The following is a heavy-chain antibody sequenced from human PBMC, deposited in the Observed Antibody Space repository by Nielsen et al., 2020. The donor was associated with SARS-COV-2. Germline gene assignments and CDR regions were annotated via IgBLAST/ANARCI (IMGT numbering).Heavy chain of an antibody. J-gene: IGHJ4*02. CDR2: MNPNSGNT. V-gene: IGHV1-8*02. D-gene: IGHD3-9*01. Sequence: ASVKVSCKASGYSFTSYEINWVRQATGQGLEWMGWMNPNSGNTSYAQKFQGRVTMTRSTSTSTAYMELHSLGSEDTAVYYCASCKGDGKYFDCEGFDYWGQGTLVTVSS. CDR1: GYSFTSYE. CDR3: ASCKGDGKYFDCEGFDY.